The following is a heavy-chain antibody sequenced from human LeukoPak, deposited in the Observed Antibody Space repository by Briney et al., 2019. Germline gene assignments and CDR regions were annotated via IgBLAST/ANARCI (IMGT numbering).Heavy chain of an antibody. CDR2: IKQDGGET. CDR3: ARLRGGAY. J-gene: IGHJ4*02. CDR1: GFTFSTYW. D-gene: IGHD3-10*01. Sequence: PGGSLRLSCAGSGFTFSTYWMTWVRQAPGKGLEWVANIKQDGGETYYVDSVRGRFTISRDNAKNSLYLQMNSLRAEDTALYYCARLRGGAYWGQGTLVTVSS. V-gene: IGHV3-7*01.